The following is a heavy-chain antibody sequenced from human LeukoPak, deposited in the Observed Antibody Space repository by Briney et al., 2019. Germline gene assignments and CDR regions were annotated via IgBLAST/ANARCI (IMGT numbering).Heavy chain of an antibody. CDR3: AGLFVGEYYGSGYYFDD. CDR2: LFYGGSI. CDR1: GGSFSGYY. J-gene: IGHJ4*02. Sequence: SETLSLTCAVYGGSFSGYYWGWIRQPPEKGLEWIGTLFYGGSISYNPSLKSRVTISVDTSKNHLSLKLNSVTAADTAVYFCAGLFVGEYYGSGYYFDDWGQGTLVTVTS. D-gene: IGHD3-10*01. V-gene: IGHV4-34*12.